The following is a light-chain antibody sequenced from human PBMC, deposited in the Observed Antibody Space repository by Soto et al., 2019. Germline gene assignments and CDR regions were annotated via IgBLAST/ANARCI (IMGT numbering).Light chain of an antibody. Sequence: DIPMTQSPSTLSASVGDRVTITCRASQNISRRLAWLQQKPGKAPKVLMDDASSFKSGVPSRFSGSGSGTEFTLTISSLQPDDFATYFCHQYKSYPTFGQGTTLEIK. CDR2: DAS. V-gene: IGKV1-5*01. CDR3: HQYKSYPT. CDR1: QNISRR. J-gene: IGKJ2*01.